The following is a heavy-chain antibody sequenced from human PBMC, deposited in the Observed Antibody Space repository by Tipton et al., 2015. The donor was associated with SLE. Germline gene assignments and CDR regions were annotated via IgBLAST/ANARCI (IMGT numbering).Heavy chain of an antibody. CDR3: ARGRWYFDL. Sequence: TLSLTCTVSGYSISSDYYWGWIRQPPGRGLEWIGSVYHSGSTYYNPSLKSRVTISVDTSKNQFSLKLSSVTAADTAVYYCARGRWYFDLWGRGTLVTVSS. V-gene: IGHV4-38-2*02. J-gene: IGHJ2*01. CDR1: GYSISSDYY. CDR2: VYHSGST.